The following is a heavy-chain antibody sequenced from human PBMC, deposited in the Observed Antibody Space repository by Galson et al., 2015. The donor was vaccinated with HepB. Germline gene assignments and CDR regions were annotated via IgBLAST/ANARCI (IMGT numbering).Heavy chain of an antibody. CDR1: GYSFTNYG. J-gene: IGHJ4*02. Sequence: SVKVSCKASGYSFTNYGISWVRQAPGQGPEWMGWVNSYNGNTNYAQKFQGRVAMTTDTSANTAYMELTSLRSDDTAVYYCARGGRLGELSSPDHWGRGTLVTVSS. CDR2: VNSYNGNT. V-gene: IGHV1-18*01. D-gene: IGHD3-16*02. CDR3: ARGGRLGELSSPDH.